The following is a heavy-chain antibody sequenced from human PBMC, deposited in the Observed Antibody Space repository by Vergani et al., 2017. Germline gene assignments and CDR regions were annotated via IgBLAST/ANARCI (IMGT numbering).Heavy chain of an antibody. CDR2: ISWNSGSI. D-gene: IGHD3-3*01. J-gene: IGHJ2*01. Sequence: EVQLVESGGGLVQPGRSLRLSCAASGFTFDDYAMHWVRQAPGKGLEWVSGISWNSGSIGYADSVKGRFTISRDNAKNSLYLQMNSLRAEDTALYYCAKDHYDFWSGYPNLSPFALWGRGTLVTVSS. V-gene: IGHV3-9*01. CDR1: GFTFDDYA. CDR3: AKDHYDFWSGYPNLSPFAL.